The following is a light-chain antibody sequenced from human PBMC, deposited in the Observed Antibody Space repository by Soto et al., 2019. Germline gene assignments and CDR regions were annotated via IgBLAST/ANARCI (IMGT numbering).Light chain of an antibody. CDR1: QSVSSSY. Sequence: EIVLTQSPGTLSLSPGERATLSCRASQSVSSSYFAWYQQKPGQAPRPLIYGAYSRAIGIPDRFSGSGSGTDFTLTISILEPEDFAVYYCQQYGSSPETFGQVTKVDIK. V-gene: IGKV3-20*01. J-gene: IGKJ1*01. CDR3: QQYGSSPET. CDR2: GAY.